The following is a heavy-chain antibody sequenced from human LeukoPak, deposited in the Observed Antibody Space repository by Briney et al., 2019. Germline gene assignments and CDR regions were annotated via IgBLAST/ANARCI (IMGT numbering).Heavy chain of an antibody. CDR2: IYYSGST. CDR3: ARQVWGLYDSSGFCY. J-gene: IGHJ4*02. D-gene: IGHD3-22*01. V-gene: IGHV4-39*01. CDR1: GGSISSSSDY. Sequence: SETLSLTCTVSGGSISSSSDYWGWIRQPPGKGLEWIGSIYYSGSTYYNPSLKSRVTISVDTSKNQFSLKLSSVTAADTAVYYCARQVWGLYDSSGFCYWGQGTLVTVSS.